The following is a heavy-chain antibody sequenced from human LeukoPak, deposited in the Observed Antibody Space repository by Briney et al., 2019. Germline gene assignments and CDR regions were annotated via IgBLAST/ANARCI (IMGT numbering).Heavy chain of an antibody. CDR1: GFTFSSYG. CDR3: ARVGGYCSSTSCYKYYFDY. V-gene: IGHV3-30*02. Sequence: GGSLRLSCAASGFTFSSYGMHWVRQAPGKGLEWVAFIRYDGSNKYYADSVKGRFTISRDNSKNTLYLQMNSLRSEDTAVYYCARVGGYCSSTSCYKYYFDYWGQGTLVTVSS. J-gene: IGHJ4*02. D-gene: IGHD2-2*02. CDR2: IRYDGSNK.